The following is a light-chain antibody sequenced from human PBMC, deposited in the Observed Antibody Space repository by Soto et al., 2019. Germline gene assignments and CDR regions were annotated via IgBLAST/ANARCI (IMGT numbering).Light chain of an antibody. Sequence: DIQMTQSPSTLSASVGDRVTMACRASQSISTWLAWYQQKPGKAPKLLIHQASSLESGVPSRLSGSGSGTEFTLTINSLQPDDFGTYYCQQYNTYRTFGQGTRVEIK. CDR3: QQYNTYRT. CDR2: QAS. V-gene: IGKV1-5*01. J-gene: IGKJ1*01. CDR1: QSISTW.